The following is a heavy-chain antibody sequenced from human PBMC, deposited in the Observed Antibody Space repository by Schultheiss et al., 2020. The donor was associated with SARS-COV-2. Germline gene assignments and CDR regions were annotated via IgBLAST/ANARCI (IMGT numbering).Heavy chain of an antibody. CDR1: GFTFSSYS. J-gene: IGHJ6*02. D-gene: IGHD4-23*01. Sequence: GGSLRLSCAASGFTFSSYSMNWVRQAPGKGLEWVSAISGSGGSTYYADSVKGRFTISRDNSKNTLYLQMNSLRAEDTALYYCAKDRGGNSDYYYYGMDVWGQGTTVTVSS. V-gene: IGHV3-23*01. CDR3: AKDRGGNSDYYYYGMDV. CDR2: ISGSGGST.